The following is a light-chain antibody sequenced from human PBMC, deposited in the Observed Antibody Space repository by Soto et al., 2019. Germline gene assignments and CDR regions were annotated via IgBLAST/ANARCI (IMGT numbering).Light chain of an antibody. V-gene: IGLV2-8*01. CDR2: EVV. CDR1: KSDIGVYDF. CDR3: GSYTGSITYV. Sequence: QSVLTQPPSASGSPGQSVTISCTGTKSDIGVYDFVSWYQHHPGKAPRLIIYEVVQRPSGVPDRFSGSKSGNTASLTVSGLQAADEAEYFCGSYTGSITYVFGTGTKVTVL. J-gene: IGLJ1*01.